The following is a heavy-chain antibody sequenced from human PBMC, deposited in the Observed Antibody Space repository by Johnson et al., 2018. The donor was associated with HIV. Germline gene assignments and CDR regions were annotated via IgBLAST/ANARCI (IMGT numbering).Heavy chain of an antibody. CDR1: GFTFSNYW. CDR3: ARDRSMGSDYVSGAFDI. CDR2: IKQDGSEK. Sequence: VQLVESGGGLVQRRGGSLRPSWAASGFTFSNYWMSWVRQAPGKGLEWVANIKQDGSEKYYAASVKGRFTLSSDKAKNSLYLQMNSLRAEDTAVEYCARDRSMGSDYVSGAFDIWGQGTMVNVSS. D-gene: IGHD1-26*01. J-gene: IGHJ3*02. V-gene: IGHV3-7*05.